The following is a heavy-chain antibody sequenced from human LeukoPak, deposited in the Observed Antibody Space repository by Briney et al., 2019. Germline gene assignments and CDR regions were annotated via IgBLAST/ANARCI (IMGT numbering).Heavy chain of an antibody. D-gene: IGHD4-23*01. CDR2: LSNSGSST. J-gene: IGHJ4*02. CDR3: ARGDYGGDYFDY. Sequence: GGSLRLSCAASGFTFNNYAMSWVRQAPGKGLEWVSALSNSGSSTYYADSVKGRFTISRDNFKNTLYLQMNSLRAEDTAVYYCARGDYGGDYFDYWGQGTLVTVSS. CDR1: GFTFNNYA. V-gene: IGHV3-23*01.